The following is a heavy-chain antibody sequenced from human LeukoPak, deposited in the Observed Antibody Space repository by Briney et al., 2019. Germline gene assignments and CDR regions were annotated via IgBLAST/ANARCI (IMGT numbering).Heavy chain of an antibody. CDR1: GDSINSGGYY. D-gene: IGHD3-22*01. V-gene: IGHV4-31*03. Sequence: PSETLSLTCTVSGDSINSGGYYWTWIRQHPGRGLEWIGYIYYSGSTYYNPSLRSRVTLSLDTSKNQFSLTLNSVTAADTAVYYCASQANFYDISGYFRPWGQGTLVTVSS. CDR2: IYYSGST. CDR3: ASQANFYDISGYFRP. J-gene: IGHJ1*01.